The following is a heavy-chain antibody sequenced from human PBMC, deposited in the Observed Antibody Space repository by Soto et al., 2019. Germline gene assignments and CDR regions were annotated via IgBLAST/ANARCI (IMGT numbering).Heavy chain of an antibody. CDR2: ISYDGSNK. CDR3: ASPEDQLRYSRINWDRPFDY. J-gene: IGHJ4*02. CDR1: GFTFSSYG. V-gene: IGHV3-30*03. Sequence: GGSLRLSCAASGFTFSSYGMHWVRQAPGKGLEWVAVISYDGSNKYYADSVKGRFTISRDNSKNTLYLQMNSLRAEDTAVYYCASPEDQLRYSRINWDRPFDYWGQGTLVTVSS. D-gene: IGHD3-9*01.